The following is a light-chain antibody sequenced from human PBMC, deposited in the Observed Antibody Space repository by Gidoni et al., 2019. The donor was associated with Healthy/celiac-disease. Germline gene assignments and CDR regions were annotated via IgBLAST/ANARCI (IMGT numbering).Light chain of an antibody. CDR1: QGIASA. J-gene: IGKJ4*01. V-gene: IGKV1-13*02. CDR3: QQCNSYPLT. CDR2: DAS. Sequence: AIQLTQSPSSLSASVGDRVTISCRASQGIASALTWYQQKPGKAPKLLIYDASSLESGVPSRFSGSGSGTDFTLTISNLQPEDFATYYCQQCNSYPLTFGGGTKVEIK.